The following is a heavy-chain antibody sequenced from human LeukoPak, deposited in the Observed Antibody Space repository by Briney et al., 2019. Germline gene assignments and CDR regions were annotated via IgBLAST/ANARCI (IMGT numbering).Heavy chain of an antibody. D-gene: IGHD3-22*01. J-gene: IGHJ3*02. CDR3: ARDYYDSSGYYGGAFDI. CDR2: IHYTGTT. V-gene: IGHV4-59*12. Sequence: SETLSLTCTVSSASISSNYWTWIRRPPGKGVEWIGYIHYTGTTNYNPSLKSRVTISVDTSKNQFSLKLSSVTAADTAVYYCARDYYDSSGYYGGAFDIWGQGTMVTVSS. CDR1: SASISSNY.